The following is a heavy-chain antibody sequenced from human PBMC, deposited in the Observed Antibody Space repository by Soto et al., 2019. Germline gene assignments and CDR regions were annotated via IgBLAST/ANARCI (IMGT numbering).Heavy chain of an antibody. CDR3: ARGPGGPDGPGDY. CDR2: INAGNGNT. D-gene: IGHD3-16*01. V-gene: IGHV1-3*01. J-gene: IGHJ4*02. CDR1: GYTFTSYA. Sequence: QVQLVQSGAEVKKPGASVKVSCKASGYTFTSYAMHWVRQAPGQRLEWMGWINAGNGNTKYSQKFQGRVTITRGTSAITAYMELSSLRSEATAVYYCARGPGGPDGPGDYWGQGTLVTVSS.